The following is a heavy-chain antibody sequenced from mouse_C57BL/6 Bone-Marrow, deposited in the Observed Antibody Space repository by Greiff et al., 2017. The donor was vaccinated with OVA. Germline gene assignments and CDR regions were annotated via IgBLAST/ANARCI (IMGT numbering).Heavy chain of an antibody. J-gene: IGHJ2*01. D-gene: IGHD4-1*01. CDR1: GFTFSDYY. CDR2: INYDGSST. V-gene: IGHV5-16*01. Sequence: EVKVVESEGGLVQPGRSMKLSCTASGFTFSDYYMAWVRQVPEKGLEWVANINYDGSSTYYLDSLKSRFIISRDNAKNILYLQMSSLKSEDTATYYCARDLGYFDYWGQGTTLTVSS. CDR3: ARDLGYFDY.